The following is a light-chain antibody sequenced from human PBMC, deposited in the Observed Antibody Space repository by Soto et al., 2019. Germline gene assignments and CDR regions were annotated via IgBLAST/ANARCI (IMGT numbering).Light chain of an antibody. Sequence: DIQMTQSPSSLSASVGDRATITCRASQGISSFLAWFQQKPGKAPKSLIYDASTLQSGVSSRFSGIGSDTHFTLTISSLQPEDFATYYCQQHHSYPASFGQGTKVEIK. CDR2: DAS. J-gene: IGKJ1*01. V-gene: IGKV1-16*01. CDR1: QGISSF. CDR3: QQHHSYPAS.